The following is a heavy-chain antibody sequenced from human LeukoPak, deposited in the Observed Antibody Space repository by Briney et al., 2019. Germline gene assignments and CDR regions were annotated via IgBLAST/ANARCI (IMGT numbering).Heavy chain of an antibody. V-gene: IGHV1-18*01. CDR2: ISAYNGNT. CDR3: AREDVMVRGVMTFDY. J-gene: IGHJ4*02. D-gene: IGHD3-10*01. Sequence: ASVKVSCKASGYTFTSYGISWVRQAPGQGLEWMGWISAYNGNTNYAQKLQGRVTMTTDTSTSTAYMELRSLRSDDTAVYYCAREDVMVRGVMTFDYWGQGTLVTVSS. CDR1: GYTFTSYG.